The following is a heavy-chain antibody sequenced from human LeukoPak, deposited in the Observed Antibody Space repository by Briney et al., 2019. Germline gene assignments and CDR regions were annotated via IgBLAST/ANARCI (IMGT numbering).Heavy chain of an antibody. CDR3: ARHGLGIYYCYGMDV. D-gene: IGHD6-19*01. J-gene: IGHJ6*02. CDR2: IYPGDSDT. Sequence: GESLKISCKGSGYSFTSYWIGWVRQMPGKGLEWMGIIYPGDSDTRYSPSFQGQVTISADKSISTAYLQWSSLKASDTAMYYCARHGLGIYYCYGMDVWGQGTTVTASS. V-gene: IGHV5-51*01. CDR1: GYSFTSYW.